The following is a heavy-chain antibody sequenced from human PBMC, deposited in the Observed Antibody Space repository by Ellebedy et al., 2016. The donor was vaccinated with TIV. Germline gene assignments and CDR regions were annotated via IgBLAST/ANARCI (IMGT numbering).Heavy chain of an antibody. V-gene: IGHV3-72*01. CDR1: GFTFSDHH. CDR2: IRGKTYGGTT. Sequence: GESLKISCAASGFTFSDHHMNWVRQAPGKGLEWVGSIRGKTYGGTTEYSGSVKGRFSISRDDSKNSGYLHMNSLKTEDTAVYYCARGNWYCDLWGRGTLVTVSA. J-gene: IGHJ2*01. CDR3: ARGNWYCDL.